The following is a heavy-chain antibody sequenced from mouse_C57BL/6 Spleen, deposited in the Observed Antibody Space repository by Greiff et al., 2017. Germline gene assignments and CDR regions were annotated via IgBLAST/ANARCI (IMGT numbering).Heavy chain of an antibody. CDR2: IHPNSGST. D-gene: IGHD1-1*01. V-gene: IGHV1-64*01. CDR3: ARYDYGSSYGYWYFDV. Sequence: QVQLQQPGAELVKPGASVKLSCKASGYTFTSYWMHWVKQRPGQGLEWIGMIHPNSGSTNYNEKFKSKATLTVDKSSSTAYMQLSSLTSEDSAVYYCARYDYGSSYGYWYFDVWGTGTTVTVSS. CDR1: GYTFTSYW. J-gene: IGHJ1*03.